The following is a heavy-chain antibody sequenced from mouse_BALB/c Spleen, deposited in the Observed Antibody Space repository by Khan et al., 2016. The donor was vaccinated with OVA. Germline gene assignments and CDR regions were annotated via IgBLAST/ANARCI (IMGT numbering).Heavy chain of an antibody. CDR1: GFSLSRYN. J-gene: IGHJ4*01. D-gene: IGHD2-14*01. CDR3: AIAYYRYDGYYAMDY. Sequence: QVQLQQSGPGLVAPSQSLSITCTVSGFSLSRYNLHWVRQPPGKGLEWLGMIWGGGGTDYNSTLKSRLNISKDNSKSQVLLKMNSLQTDDTAMYYGAIAYYRYDGYYAMDYWGQGTSVTVSS. CDR2: IWGGGGT. V-gene: IGHV2-6-4*01.